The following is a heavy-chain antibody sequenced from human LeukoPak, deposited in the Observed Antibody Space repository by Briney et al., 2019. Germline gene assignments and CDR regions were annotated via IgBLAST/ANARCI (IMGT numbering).Heavy chain of an antibody. J-gene: IGHJ4*02. CDR3: AREKSYYGSGSSYFDY. V-gene: IGHV3-23*01. D-gene: IGHD3-10*01. CDR2: ISSSGNT. CDR1: GFTFSRSA. Sequence: GGSLRLSCAASGFTFSRSAMTWVRETPGKGLDWVSSISSSGNTYYADSVKGRFTISRDNSKNMLYLQMNSLRAEDTAVYYCAREKSYYGSGSSYFDYWGQGTLVTVSS.